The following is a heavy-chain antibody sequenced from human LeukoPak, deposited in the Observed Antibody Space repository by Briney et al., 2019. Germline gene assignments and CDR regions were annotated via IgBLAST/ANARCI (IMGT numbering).Heavy chain of an antibody. V-gene: IGHV4-59*12. CDR2: IFYSGHT. CDR3: ARDLAFRAAYFDY. D-gene: IGHD3-3*02. CDR1: GGSIDNYS. Sequence: SETLSLTCTVSGGSIDNYSWSWIRQPPGQGLEWIGYIFYSGHTYYNPSLKSRVTISVDTSKNQFSLKLSSVTAADTAVYYCARDLAFRAAYFDYWGQGTLVTVSS. J-gene: IGHJ4*02.